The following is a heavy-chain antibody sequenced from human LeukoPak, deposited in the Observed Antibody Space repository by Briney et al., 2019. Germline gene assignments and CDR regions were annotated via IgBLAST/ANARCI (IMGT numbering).Heavy chain of an antibody. D-gene: IGHD3-22*01. CDR3: ARDSADYYDSSGYYY. Sequence: GASVKVSCKASGGTFSSYAISWVRQAPGQGLEWMGGIIPIFGTGNYAQKFQGRVTITADESTSTAYMELSSLRSEDTAVYYCARDSADYYDSSGYYYWGQGTLVTVSS. CDR2: IIPIFGTG. CDR1: GGTFSSYA. J-gene: IGHJ4*02. V-gene: IGHV1-69*13.